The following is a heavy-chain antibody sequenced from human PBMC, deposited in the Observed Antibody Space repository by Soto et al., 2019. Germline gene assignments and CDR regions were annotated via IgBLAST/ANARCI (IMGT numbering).Heavy chain of an antibody. Sequence: GGSLRLSCAASGFTFSDYYMSWIRQAPGKGLEWVSYISSSSSYTNYADSVKGRFTISRDNAKNSLYLQMNSLRAEDTAVYYCARWALGSSGRSYGDFDIWGQGTMLNVSS. CDR1: GFTFSDYY. CDR2: ISSSSSYT. J-gene: IGHJ3*02. V-gene: IGHV3-11*06. CDR3: ARWALGSSGRSYGDFDI. D-gene: IGHD6-19*01.